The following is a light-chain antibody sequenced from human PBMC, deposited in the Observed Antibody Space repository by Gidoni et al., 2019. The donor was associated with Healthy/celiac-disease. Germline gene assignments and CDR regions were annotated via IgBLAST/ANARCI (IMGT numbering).Light chain of an antibody. CDR1: QDIRNY. J-gene: IGKJ4*01. Sequence: DIEMTQSPSSLSASVGDRVTITCQASQDIRNYLNWYQQKPGKAPKLLIYDASNLETGVPSRFSGSGSGTDFTFTIISLQPEDIATYYCQQYDNLPRRTFXGXTKVEIK. V-gene: IGKV1-33*01. CDR3: QQYDNLPRRT. CDR2: DAS.